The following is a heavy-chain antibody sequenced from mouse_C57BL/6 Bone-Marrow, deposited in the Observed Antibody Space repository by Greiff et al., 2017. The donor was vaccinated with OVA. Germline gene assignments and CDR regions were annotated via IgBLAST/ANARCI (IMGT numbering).Heavy chain of an antibody. D-gene: IGHD1-1*01. J-gene: IGHJ4*01. CDR2: INPYNGGT. V-gene: IGHV1-19*01. CDR3: AREENSRDY. CDR1: GYTFTDYY. Sequence: EVQLQQSGPVLVKPGASVKMSCKASGYTFTDYYMNWVKQSHGKSLEWIGVINPYNGGTSYNQKFKGKATLTVDKSSSTAYMELNSLTSEDSAVYYCAREENSRDYWGQGTSVTVSS.